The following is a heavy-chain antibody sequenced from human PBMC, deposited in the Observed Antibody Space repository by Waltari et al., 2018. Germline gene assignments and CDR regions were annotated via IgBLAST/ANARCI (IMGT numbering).Heavy chain of an antibody. CDR1: GSSLPAYY. CDR2: MPYNPYT. CDR3: ARNEAAGYYSY. Sequence: VQLQYSGPGLVKPSETLSLTCTATGSSLPAYYSSWFRQSLGKGLGWTRSMPYNPYTNYNPTRKSRVTMSLDNSKNQFALRLSSVIDKDTAVYYCARNEAAGYYSYWGQGTLVTVSS. V-gene: IGHV4-59*08. D-gene: IGHD3-22*01. J-gene: IGHJ4*02.